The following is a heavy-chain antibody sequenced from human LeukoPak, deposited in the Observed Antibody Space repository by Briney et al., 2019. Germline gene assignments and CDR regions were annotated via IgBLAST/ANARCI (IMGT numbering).Heavy chain of an antibody. Sequence: ASVKVSCKASGYTFTSYAMNWVRQAPGQGLEWMGWINTNTGNPTYAQGFTGQFVFSLDTSVSTAYLQISSLKAEDTAVYYCARIYDSSGYYALHFDYWGQGTLVTVSS. J-gene: IGHJ4*02. V-gene: IGHV7-4-1*02. D-gene: IGHD3-22*01. CDR3: ARIYDSSGYYALHFDY. CDR1: GYTFTSYA. CDR2: INTNTGNP.